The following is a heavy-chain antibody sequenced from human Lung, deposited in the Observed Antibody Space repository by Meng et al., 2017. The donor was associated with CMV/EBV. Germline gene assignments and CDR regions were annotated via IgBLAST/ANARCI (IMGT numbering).Heavy chain of an antibody. V-gene: IGHV3-11*04. CDR3: ARFVKDTSTGYSNYFDH. D-gene: IGHD5-18*01. J-gene: IGHJ4*02. CDR2: ISDSGDAK. CDR1: GFTFSDYY. Sequence: GGSLRLXCAASGFTFSDYYMSWIRQAPGKGLEWVSYISDSGDAKFYGDSVKGRFTISRDNAKRSIFLQLNSLRADDTAVYYCARFVKDTSTGYSNYFDHWGQGTLVXVSS.